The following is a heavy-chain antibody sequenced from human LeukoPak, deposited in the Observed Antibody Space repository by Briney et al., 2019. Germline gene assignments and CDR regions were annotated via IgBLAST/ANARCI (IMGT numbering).Heavy chain of an antibody. D-gene: IGHD3-16*01. Sequence: GGSLRLFCAASGFSVSGVYMSWVRQAPGKGLECVSIIYTAGSTSYTDSVKGRFTVSRDNSKSTVSLQMNSPRAEDTAVYYCARSLVGEFSWFDPWGQGTLVIVSS. J-gene: IGHJ5*02. CDR2: IYTAGST. CDR1: GFSVSGVY. CDR3: ARSLVGEFSWFDP. V-gene: IGHV3-53*01.